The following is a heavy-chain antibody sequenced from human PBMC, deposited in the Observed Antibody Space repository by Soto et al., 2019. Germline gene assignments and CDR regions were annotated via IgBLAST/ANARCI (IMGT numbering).Heavy chain of an antibody. J-gene: IGHJ4*02. V-gene: IGHV1-24*01. CDR1: GYTLTELS. CDR3: ATGSAYSSGWDYFDY. D-gene: IGHD6-19*01. Sequence: VSVKVSCKVSGYTLTELSMHWVRQAPGKGLEWMGGFDPEDGETIYAQKFQGRVTMTEDASTDTALMELSSLRSEDTAVYYWATGSAYSSGWDYFDYWGQGTLVTVFS. CDR2: FDPEDGET.